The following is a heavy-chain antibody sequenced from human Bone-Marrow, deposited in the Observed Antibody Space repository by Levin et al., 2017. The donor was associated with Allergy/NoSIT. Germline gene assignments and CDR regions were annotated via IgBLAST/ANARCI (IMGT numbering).Heavy chain of an antibody. J-gene: IGHJ5*02. CDR1: GGTFSSYA. CDR2: IIPIFGTA. D-gene: IGHD2-2*01. V-gene: IGHV1-69*13. Sequence: SVKVSCKASGGTFSSYAISWVRQAPGQGLEWMGGIIPIFGTANYAQKFQGRVTITADESKSTAYMGLSSLRSEDTAVYYCARSGEIVVVPAAMDWFDPWGQGTLVTVSS. CDR3: ARSGEIVVVPAAMDWFDP.